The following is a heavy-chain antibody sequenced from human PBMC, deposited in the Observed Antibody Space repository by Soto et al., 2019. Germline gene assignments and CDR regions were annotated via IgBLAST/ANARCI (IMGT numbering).Heavy chain of an antibody. CDR1: GGSISSSSYY. Sequence: QLQLQESGPGLVKPSETLSLTCTVSGGSISSSSYYWDWIRQPPGKGLEWIGSIYYSGSTYYNPSLKSRVTISVDTSKNQFSLKLSSVTAADTAVYYCARHGDGYNKFDPNWFDPWGQGTLVTVSS. V-gene: IGHV4-39*01. J-gene: IGHJ5*02. CDR2: IYYSGST. CDR3: ARHGDGYNKFDPNWFDP. D-gene: IGHD5-12*01.